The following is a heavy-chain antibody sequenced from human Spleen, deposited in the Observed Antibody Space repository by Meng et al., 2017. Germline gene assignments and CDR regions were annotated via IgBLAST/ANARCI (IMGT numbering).Heavy chain of an antibody. Sequence: GESLKISCGASGFTFSSYATSWVRQAPGKGLGWGSAISGSGGSTYYADSVKGRFTISRDNAKNSLYLQMNSLRAEDTAVYYCARVVRGYGVYYYYYYGMDVWGQGTTVTVSS. V-gene: IGHV3-23*01. J-gene: IGHJ6*02. CDR1: GFTFSSYA. CDR3: ARVVRGYGVYYYYYYGMDV. CDR2: ISGSGGST. D-gene: IGHD5-12*01.